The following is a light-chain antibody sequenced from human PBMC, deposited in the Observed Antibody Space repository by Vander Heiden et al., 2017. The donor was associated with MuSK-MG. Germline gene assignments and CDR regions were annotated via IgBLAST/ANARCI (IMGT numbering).Light chain of an antibody. CDR1: Q. CDR2: KAS. J-gene: IGKJ2*01. V-gene: IGKV1-5*03. CDR3: QQYKSFSVYT. Sequence: DIQMTQSPSTLSASVGDRVTITCRASQKPGKAPKSLIYKASSLESGVPSRFSGSGSGKEFTLTISNRQPDDFATYYCQQYKSFSVYTFGQGTKLELK.